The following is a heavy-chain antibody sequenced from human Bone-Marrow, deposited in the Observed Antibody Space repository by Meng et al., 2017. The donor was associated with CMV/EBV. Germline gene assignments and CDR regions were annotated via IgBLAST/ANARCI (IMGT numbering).Heavy chain of an antibody. D-gene: IGHD6-13*01. J-gene: IGHJ4*02. Sequence: GGSLRLSCTASGFTFSRYWVTWVRQAPGKGLEWVANIKQDGGTIYYVDSVKGRFTTSRDNAKNSLYLQMNSLRVEDTAVYYCARIGYSSSSLDYWGQGTLVTVSS. CDR1: GFTFSRYW. CDR3: ARIGYSSSSLDY. CDR2: IKQDGGTI. V-gene: IGHV3-7*01.